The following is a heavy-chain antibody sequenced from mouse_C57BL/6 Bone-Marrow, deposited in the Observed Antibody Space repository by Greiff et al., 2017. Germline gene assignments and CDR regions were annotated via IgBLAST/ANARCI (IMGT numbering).Heavy chain of an antibody. CDR3: TSFYDGYSEGDFDV. CDR1: GYTFTDYE. J-gene: IGHJ1*03. D-gene: IGHD2-3*01. CDR2: IDPETGGT. Sequence: VQLQQSGAELVRPGASVTLSCKASGYTFTDYEMHWVKQTPVHGLEWIGAIDPETGGTAYNQKFKGKAILTADKSSSTAYMELRSLTSEDSAVYYCTSFYDGYSEGDFDVWGTGTTVTVSS. V-gene: IGHV1-15*01.